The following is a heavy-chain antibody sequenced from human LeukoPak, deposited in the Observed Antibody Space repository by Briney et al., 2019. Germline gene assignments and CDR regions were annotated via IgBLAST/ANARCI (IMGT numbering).Heavy chain of an antibody. V-gene: IGHV4-59*01. CDR3: ASFEDRSGYYYFDY. CDR2: IYYSGST. CDR1: GGSISSYY. J-gene: IGHJ4*02. D-gene: IGHD3-22*01. Sequence: SETLTLTCTVSGGSISSYYWSWIRQPPGKGLEWIGYIYYSGSTNYNPSLKSRVTISVDTSKNQFSLKLSSVTAADTAVYYCASFEDRSGYYYFDYWGQGTLVTVSS.